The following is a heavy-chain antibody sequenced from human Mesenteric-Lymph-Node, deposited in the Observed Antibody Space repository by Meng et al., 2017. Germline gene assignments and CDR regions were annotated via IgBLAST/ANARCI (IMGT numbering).Heavy chain of an antibody. CDR1: GFTFSSYA. V-gene: IGHV3-23*01. Sequence: GESLKISWAASGFTFSSYAMTWVRQAPGHGLEWVSVITGGGGSTYSADSVQGLFTISRDNSKNTLYLQMNSLRAEDTAVYYCARSPRNNGSGTYYNLWGQGTLVTVSS. J-gene: IGHJ4*02. CDR2: ITGGGGST. CDR3: ARSPRNNGSGTYYNL. D-gene: IGHD3-10*01.